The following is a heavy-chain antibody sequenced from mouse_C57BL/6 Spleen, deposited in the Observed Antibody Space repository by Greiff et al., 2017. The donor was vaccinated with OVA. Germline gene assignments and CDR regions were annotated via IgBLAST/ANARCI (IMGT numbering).Heavy chain of an antibody. Sequence: VKLQESGPELVKPGASVKISCKASGYSFTSYYIHWVKQRPGQGLEWIGWIYPGSGNTKYNEKFKGKATLTADTSSSTAYMQLSSLTSEDSAVYYCAHYGTYFDVWGTGTTVTVSS. CDR3: AHYGTYFDV. CDR2: IYPGSGNT. J-gene: IGHJ1*03. CDR1: GYSFTSYY. D-gene: IGHD1-1*01. V-gene: IGHV1-66*01.